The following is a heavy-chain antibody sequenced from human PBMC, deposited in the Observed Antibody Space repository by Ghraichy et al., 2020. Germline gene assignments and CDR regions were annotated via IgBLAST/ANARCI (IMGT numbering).Heavy chain of an antibody. CDR1: GFTFDDYA. Sequence: GGSLRLSCAASGFTFDDYAMHWVRRAPGKGLEWVSGISWNSGNIGYADSVKGRFTISRDNAKNSLHLQMKSLRAEDTALYYCAKGGSNYDFWSGYSNDPFDIWGQGTMVTVSS. J-gene: IGHJ3*02. D-gene: IGHD3-3*01. V-gene: IGHV3-9*01. CDR2: ISWNSGNI. CDR3: AKGGSNYDFWSGYSNDPFDI.